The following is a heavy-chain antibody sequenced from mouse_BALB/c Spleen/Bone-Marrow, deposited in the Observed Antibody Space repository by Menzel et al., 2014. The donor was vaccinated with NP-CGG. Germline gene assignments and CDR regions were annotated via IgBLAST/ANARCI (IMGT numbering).Heavy chain of an antibody. D-gene: IGHD2-14*01. CDR1: GFTFSSYT. J-gene: IGHJ2*01. Sequence: EVKLMESGGGLVKPGGSLKLSCAASGFTFSSYTMSWVRQTPEKRLEWVATISSGGGNTYHPDSMKGRFTISGDNAKNNLYLQMSSLRSEDTALYYCARAYYRYPFDYWGQGTTLTVSS. CDR3: ARAYYRYPFDY. V-gene: IGHV5-9*03. CDR2: ISSGGGNT.